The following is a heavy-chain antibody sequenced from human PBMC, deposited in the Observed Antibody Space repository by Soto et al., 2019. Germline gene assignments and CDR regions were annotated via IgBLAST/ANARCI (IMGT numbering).Heavy chain of an antibody. CDR2: IYHSGST. V-gene: IGHV4-30-2*01. J-gene: IGHJ4*02. CDR1: GGSISRGGYS. CDR3: ARGPPHSH. Sequence: PSETLSLTCAVSGGSISRGGYSWSWIRQPPGKGLEWIGYIYHSGSTYYIPSLKNRVTISVDRSKNQFSLKLISVTAADTAVYYCARGPPHSHWGQGTLVTVSS. D-gene: IGHD2-21*01.